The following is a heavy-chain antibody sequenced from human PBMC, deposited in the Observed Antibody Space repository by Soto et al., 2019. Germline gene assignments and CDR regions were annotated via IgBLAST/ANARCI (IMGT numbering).Heavy chain of an antibody. D-gene: IGHD7-27*01. V-gene: IGHV3-23*01. CDR1: GFTFSIFA. J-gene: IGHJ4*02. CDR2: ISGSGGST. Sequence: GGSLRLSCAASGFTFSIFAMSWVRQSPGKGLEWVSTISGSGGSTYYADAVRGRFTISRDNSMGTLYLQMKSLRVEDTAIYYCAKEVSLGSTVDLGYWGQGALVTVSS. CDR3: AKEVSLGSTVDLGY.